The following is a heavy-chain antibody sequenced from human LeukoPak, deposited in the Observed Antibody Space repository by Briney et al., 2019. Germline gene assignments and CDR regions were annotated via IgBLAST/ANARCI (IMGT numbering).Heavy chain of an antibody. CDR2: VISYNDNT. D-gene: IGHD3-22*01. Sequence: ASVKVSCKASGYPFTSYDISWVRQDPGQGFYLMGWVISYNDNTNHAQKFQGRVTMTTDTSTRTAYMELRSLRSDDTAVYYCARDYHDSSGYRHYYVMDVWGQGTTVTVSS. J-gene: IGHJ6*02. CDR3: ARDYHDSSGYRHYYVMDV. V-gene: IGHV1-18*01. CDR1: GYPFTSYD.